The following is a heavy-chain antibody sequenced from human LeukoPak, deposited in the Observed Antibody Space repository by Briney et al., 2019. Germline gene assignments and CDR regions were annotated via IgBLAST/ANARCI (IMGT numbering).Heavy chain of an antibody. D-gene: IGHD5-12*01. J-gene: IGHJ5*02. CDR1: GGSISSYY. CDR2: IYYSGST. V-gene: IGHV4-59*01. Sequence: SETLSLTCTVSGGSISSYYWSWIRQPPGKGLEWIGYIYYSGSTNYNPSLKSRVTISVDTSKNQFSLKLSSVTAADTAVYYCARHNDDSGYDPARRGWFDPWGQGTLVTVSS. CDR3: ARHNDDSGYDPARRGWFDP.